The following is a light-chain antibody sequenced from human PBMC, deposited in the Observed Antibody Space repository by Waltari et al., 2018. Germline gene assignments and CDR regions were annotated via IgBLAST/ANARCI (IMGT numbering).Light chain of an antibody. Sequence: DIQMTQSPSTLSASVRDRVTITCLAKESITNWLAWYQHTPGKAPKLLIYRASTLERGVPSRFSGSGSGTEFTLTISSLQPDDFATYYCQQYNSESYTFGQGTKLEIK. J-gene: IGKJ2*01. V-gene: IGKV1-5*03. CDR2: RAS. CDR3: QQYNSESYT. CDR1: ESITNW.